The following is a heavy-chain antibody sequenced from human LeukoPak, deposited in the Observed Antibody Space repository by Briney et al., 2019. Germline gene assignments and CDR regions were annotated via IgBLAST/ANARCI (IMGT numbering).Heavy chain of an antibody. D-gene: IGHD2-2*01. CDR3: ARRYCTSTSCSYFDY. Sequence: GRSLRLSCAASGFTFSTYALHWVRQAPGKGLEWVTLISYDGGNKYYADSVKGRFTISRDNSKNTLYLQMNSLRAEDTAVYYCARRYCTSTSCSYFDYWGQGTLVTVSS. V-gene: IGHV3-30-3*01. J-gene: IGHJ4*02. CDR2: ISYDGGNK. CDR1: GFTFSTYA.